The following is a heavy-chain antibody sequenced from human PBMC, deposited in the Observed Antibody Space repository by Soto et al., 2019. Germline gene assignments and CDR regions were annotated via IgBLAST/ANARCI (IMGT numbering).Heavy chain of an antibody. V-gene: IGHV2-5*02. J-gene: IGHJ4*02. CDR3: AHRLDRSYFDY. CDR1: GFSLRTSGVG. CDR2: IYWDDDK. Sequence: QITLKESGPTLVKPTQTLTLTCTLSGFSLRTSGVGVGWIRQPPGEALECLAVIYWDDDKRYSPSLRSRLTITRDTSKDQVVLTLTNMDPVDTGTYYCAHRLDRSYFDYCGQGILVTVSS. D-gene: IGHD3-9*01.